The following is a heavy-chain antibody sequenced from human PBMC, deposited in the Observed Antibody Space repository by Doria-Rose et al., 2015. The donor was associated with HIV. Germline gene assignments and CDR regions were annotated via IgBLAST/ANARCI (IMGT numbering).Heavy chain of an antibody. Sequence: VQLQESGGGLVQPVRSLRLSCVGSGFSFESYAMHWVRLAPGKGLEWVAGISWDSGAKGNADSVEGRFTISRDNAKKSVYLEMRSLRPEDTAIYYCAKAPIIGPKYYFYMDVWGKGTSVTVSS. J-gene: IGHJ6*03. V-gene: IGHV3-9*01. CDR1: GFSFESYA. CDR3: AKAPIIGPKYYFYMDV. D-gene: IGHD3-3*01. CDR2: ISWDSGAK.